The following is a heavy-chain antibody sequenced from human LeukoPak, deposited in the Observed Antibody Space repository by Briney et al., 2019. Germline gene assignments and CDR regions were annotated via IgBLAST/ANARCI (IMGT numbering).Heavy chain of an antibody. D-gene: IGHD4-17*01. CDR2: ISGSGGST. Sequence: GGSLRLSCAASGFTFSSYGMSWVRQAPGKGLEWVSAISGSGGSTYYADSVKGRFTISRDNAKNSLYLQMNSLRAEDTAVYYCARDTSDYGRPYRYLQHWGQGTLVTVSS. J-gene: IGHJ1*01. V-gene: IGHV3-23*01. CDR1: GFTFSSYG. CDR3: ARDTSDYGRPYRYLQH.